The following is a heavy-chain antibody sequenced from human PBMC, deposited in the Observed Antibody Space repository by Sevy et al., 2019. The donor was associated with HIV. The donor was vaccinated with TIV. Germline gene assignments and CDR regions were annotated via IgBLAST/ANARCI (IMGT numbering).Heavy chain of an antibody. Sequence: GGSLRLSCAASGFTFTNYGMHWVRQAPGKGLGWVSGMSNSGENTYYADSVRGRFTVSRDNSKNTVYLQLNSLRAEDTAIYYCAKEWTLLSDWYGEFDYWGQGTLVTVSS. CDR2: MSNSGENT. D-gene: IGHD6-19*01. CDR1: GFTFTNYG. J-gene: IGHJ4*02. CDR3: AKEWTLLSDWYGEFDY. V-gene: IGHV3-23*01.